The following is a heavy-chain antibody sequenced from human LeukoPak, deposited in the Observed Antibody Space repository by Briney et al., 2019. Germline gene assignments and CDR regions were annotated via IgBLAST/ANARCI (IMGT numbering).Heavy chain of an antibody. Sequence: SGGSLRLSCAASGFTFSDYYMSWIRQAPGKGLEWLSYISSGSTIYYADSVKGRFTISRDNAKNSLYLQMNSLRAEDTAVYYCARGGGYGSGSHYYFDYWGQGTLVTVSS. D-gene: IGHD3-10*01. CDR1: GFTFSDYY. V-gene: IGHV3-11*01. CDR3: ARGGGYGSGSHYYFDY. J-gene: IGHJ4*02. CDR2: ISSGSTI.